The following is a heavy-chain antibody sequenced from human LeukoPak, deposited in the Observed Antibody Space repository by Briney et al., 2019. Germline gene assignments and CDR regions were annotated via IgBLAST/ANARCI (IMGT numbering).Heavy chain of an antibody. J-gene: IGHJ4*02. D-gene: IGHD3/OR15-3a*01. CDR1: GFTFSSYA. Sequence: GGSLRLSCAASGFTFSSYAMSWVRQAPGKGLEWVSAISGSGGSTYYADSVKGRFTISRDNSKNTLYLQMNSLRAEDTAVYYCAKDQNPGDWTAAFDYWGQGTLVTVSS. CDR3: AKDQNPGDWTAAFDY. CDR2: ISGSGGST. V-gene: IGHV3-23*01.